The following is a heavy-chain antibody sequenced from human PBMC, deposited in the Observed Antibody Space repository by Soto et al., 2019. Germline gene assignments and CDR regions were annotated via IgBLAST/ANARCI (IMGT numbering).Heavy chain of an antibody. D-gene: IGHD5-18*01. CDR3: ARERGGYSYGDY. CDR2: VNIYEGST. V-gene: IGHV1-18*01. CDR1: GYTFTSYV. Sequence: QVQLVQSGAEVKKPGASVKVSCKASGYTFTSYVITWVRQAPGQGLEWMGWVNIYEGSTNYAQKFQGRVTMTTDTSTSTVYLELRSLRSDDTAIYYCARERGGYSYGDYWGQGILVTVSS. J-gene: IGHJ4*02.